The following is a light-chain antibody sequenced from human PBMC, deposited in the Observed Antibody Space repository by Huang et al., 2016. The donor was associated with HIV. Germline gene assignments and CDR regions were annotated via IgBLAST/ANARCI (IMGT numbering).Light chain of an antibody. CDR1: QTIRTF. Sequence: DIQMTQSPSFLSASVGDRVTITCRSNQTIRTFLNWYRQKQGTSPNLLIYSASTLQTGVSTRCNGGGSGTDFTLTITNVQYEDLATYYCQQSYALPYTFGPGTKLEIK. CDR3: QQSYALPYT. V-gene: IGKV1-39*01. CDR2: SAS. J-gene: IGKJ2*01.